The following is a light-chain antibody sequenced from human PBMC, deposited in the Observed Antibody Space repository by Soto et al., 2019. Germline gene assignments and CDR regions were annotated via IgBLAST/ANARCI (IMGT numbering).Light chain of an antibody. Sequence: QSVLTQPASVSGSPGQSITISCTGTSSDVGGYNYVSWYQQHPGKAPKLMIYDVSNWPSRVSNRFSASKYGNTATLTISGLQAEDEDDYYCSSYTNSSPFVFGTGTKLTVL. CDR2: DVS. CDR1: SSDVGGYNY. J-gene: IGLJ1*01. CDR3: SSYTNSSPFV. V-gene: IGLV2-14*01.